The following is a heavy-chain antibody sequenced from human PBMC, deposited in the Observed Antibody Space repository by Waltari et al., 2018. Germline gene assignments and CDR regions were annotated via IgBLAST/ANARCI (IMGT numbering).Heavy chain of an antibody. CDR2: ISWDGGST. CDR3: AKDGGYCIGGSCYGYYFDY. J-gene: IGHJ4*02. Sequence: EVQLVESGGVVVRPGGSLRLSCAASGFTFDDYTMHWVRQAPGKGLEWVSLISWDGGSTYYADSVKGRFTISRDNSKNSLYLQMNSLRGEDTAFYYCAKDGGYCIGGSCYGYYFDYWGQGTLVTVSS. D-gene: IGHD2-15*01. CDR1: GFTFDDYT. V-gene: IGHV3-43*01.